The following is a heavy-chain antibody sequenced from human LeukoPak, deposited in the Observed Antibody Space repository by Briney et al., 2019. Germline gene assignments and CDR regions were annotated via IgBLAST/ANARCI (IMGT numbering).Heavy chain of an antibody. D-gene: IGHD2-2*01. V-gene: IGHV3-30-3*01. CDR3: AREGDIVVVPGYFDY. J-gene: IGHJ4*02. Sequence: GGSLRLSCAASGFTFSSYAMHWVRQAPGKGLEWVAVISYDGSNKYYADSVKGRFTISRDNSKNTLYLQMNSLRAEDTAVYYCAREGDIVVVPGYFDYWGQGTLVTVSS. CDR1: GFTFSSYA. CDR2: ISYDGSNK.